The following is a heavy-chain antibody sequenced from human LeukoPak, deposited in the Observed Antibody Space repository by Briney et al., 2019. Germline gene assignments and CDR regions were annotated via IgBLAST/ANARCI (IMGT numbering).Heavy chain of an antibody. D-gene: IGHD3-3*01. CDR3: ARSSRFLEWLYYYYGMDV. CDR1: GFTFSSYS. Sequence: GGSLRLSCAASGFTFSSYSMNWVRQAPGKGLEWVSYISSSGSTIYYADSVKGRFTISRDNAKNSLYLQMNSLRAEDTAVYYCARSSRFLEWLYYYYGMDVWGQGTTVTVSS. V-gene: IGHV3-48*04. CDR2: ISSSGSTI. J-gene: IGHJ6*02.